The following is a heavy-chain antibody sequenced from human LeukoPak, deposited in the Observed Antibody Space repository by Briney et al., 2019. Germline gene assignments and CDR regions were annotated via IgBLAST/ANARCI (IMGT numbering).Heavy chain of an antibody. J-gene: IGHJ6*03. CDR3: ARLSVAARHIDYYMDV. Sequence: SETLSLTCTVSGGSISSYYWSWIRQPAGKGLEWIGRIYTSGSTNYNPSLKSRVTMSVDTSKNQFSLKLSSVTAADTAVYYCARLSVAARHIDYYMDVWGRGTTVTVSS. D-gene: IGHD6-6*01. CDR1: GGSISSYY. V-gene: IGHV4-4*07. CDR2: IYTSGST.